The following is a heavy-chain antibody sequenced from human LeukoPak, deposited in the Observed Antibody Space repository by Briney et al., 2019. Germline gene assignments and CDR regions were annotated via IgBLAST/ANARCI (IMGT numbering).Heavy chain of an antibody. V-gene: IGHV3-23*01. J-gene: IGHJ4*02. CDR2: ISGSGGST. CDR3: AKDLTGYGDYGDVT. Sequence: PGGSLRLSCAASGFTFSNYAMTWVRQAPGKGLEWVSVISGSGGSTYYADSVKGRFTISRDNSKNTLYLQMNSLRAEDTAVYYCAKDLTGYGDYGDVTWGQGTLVTVSS. CDR1: GFTFSNYA. D-gene: IGHD4-17*01.